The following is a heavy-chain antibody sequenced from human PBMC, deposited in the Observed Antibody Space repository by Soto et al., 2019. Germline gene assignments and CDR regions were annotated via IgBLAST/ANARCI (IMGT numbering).Heavy chain of an antibody. D-gene: IGHD3-10*01. V-gene: IGHV3-72*01. CDR2: SKNKVNSYTT. CDR3: TRAPSYYGSGSYH. J-gene: IGHJ4*02. CDR1: GFTFSEPY. Sequence: GGSLRLSCAASGFTFSEPYMDWVRQAPGKGLEWVGRSKNKVNSYTTEYAASVKGRFTISRDDSKNILYLQMNSLKTEDTAVYYCTRAPSYYGSGSYHWGQGTLVTVSS.